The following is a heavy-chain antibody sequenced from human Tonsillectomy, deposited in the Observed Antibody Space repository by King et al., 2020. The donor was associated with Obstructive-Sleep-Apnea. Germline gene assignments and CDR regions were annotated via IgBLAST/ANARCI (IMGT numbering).Heavy chain of an antibody. CDR3: TKSRWSFLSLAY. CDR1: GFTFSTYA. J-gene: IGHJ4*02. V-gene: IGHV3-30*18. Sequence: QLVQSGGGVVQPGRSLRLSCAASGFTFSTYAMHWVRQAPGKGLEWVAVISYDGNNEYYADSVKGRFTISRDNSKKTLYLQMNSLKTEDTAVYYCTKSRWSFLSLAYWGQGTLVTVSA. CDR2: ISYDGNNE. D-gene: IGHD2/OR15-2a*01.